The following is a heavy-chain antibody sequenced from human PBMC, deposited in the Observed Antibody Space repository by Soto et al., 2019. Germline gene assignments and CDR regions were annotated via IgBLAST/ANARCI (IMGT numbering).Heavy chain of an antibody. V-gene: IGHV1-46*01. Sequence: QVQLVQSGAEVKKPGASVKVSCKASGHTFTSYYMHWVRQAPGQGLEWMGIINPSGGSTSYAQKFQGRVTMTRDTSTSTVYMELSSLRSEDTAVYYCSTSSPTGDYWGQGTLVTVSS. J-gene: IGHJ4*02. CDR2: INPSGGST. CDR1: GHTFTSYY. D-gene: IGHD2-2*01. CDR3: STSSPTGDY.